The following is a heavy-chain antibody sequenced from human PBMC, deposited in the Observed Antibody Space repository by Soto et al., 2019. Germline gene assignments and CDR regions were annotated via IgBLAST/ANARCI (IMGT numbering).Heavy chain of an antibody. D-gene: IGHD1-1*01. CDR1: GFTFSTYT. V-gene: IGHV3-21*02. CDR2: ISDSSNYI. Sequence: EVQLVESGGGLVKPGGSLRLSCAASGFTFSTYTMNWVRQAPGKGLEWVSSISDSSNYINYADSVKGRFTISRDNAKNSLFLQMNSLRAEDTAVCYCARDRRPRNEVDPFDYWGQGSLVTVSS. CDR3: ARDRRPRNEVDPFDY. J-gene: IGHJ4*02.